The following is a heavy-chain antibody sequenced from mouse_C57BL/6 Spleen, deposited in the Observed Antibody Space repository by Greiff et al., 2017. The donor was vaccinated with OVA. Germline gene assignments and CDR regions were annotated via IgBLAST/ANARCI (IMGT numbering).Heavy chain of an antibody. CDR3: AIYYYGSRGYYAMDY. D-gene: IGHD1-1*01. V-gene: IGHV5-16*01. CDR1: GFTFSDYY. J-gene: IGHJ4*01. Sequence: EVQVVESEGGLVQPGSSMKLSCTASGFTFSDYYMAWVRQVPEKGLEWVANINYDGSSTYYLDSLKSRFIISRDNAKNILYLQMSSLKSEDTATYYCAIYYYGSRGYYAMDYWGQGTSVTVSS. CDR2: INYDGSST.